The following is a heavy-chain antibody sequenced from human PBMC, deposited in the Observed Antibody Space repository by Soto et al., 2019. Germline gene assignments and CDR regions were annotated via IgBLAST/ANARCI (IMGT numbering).Heavy chain of an antibody. CDR1: SDSIRSSNL. CDR2: IYHSGSN. Sequence: QVLLQESGPGLVKPSGTLSLTCSVSSDSIRSSNLWSWVRQPPGKGLEWIGEIYHSGSNNYNPSLKSRVNISVDKSKNQFSLNLSSVTAADTAVYYCARTTVTTNYYYYYMDVWGKGTTVTVSS. J-gene: IGHJ6*03. CDR3: ARTTVTTNYYYYYMDV. D-gene: IGHD4-17*01. V-gene: IGHV4-4*02.